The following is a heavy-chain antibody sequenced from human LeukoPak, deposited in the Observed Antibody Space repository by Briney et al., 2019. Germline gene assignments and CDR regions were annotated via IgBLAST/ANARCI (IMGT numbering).Heavy chain of an antibody. CDR1: GGSISSGDYY. V-gene: IGHV4-30-4*01. J-gene: IGHJ4*02. D-gene: IGHD3-10*01. CDR3: ARVRYYGSGTYPIVGPFDY. CDR2: IYYSGST. Sequence: SQTLSLTCTVSGGSISSGDYYWSWIRQPPGKGLEWIGYIYYSGSTYYNPSLKSRVTISVDTSKNQFSVKLNSVTAAETAVYYCARVRYYGSGTYPIVGPFDYWGQGTLVTVSS.